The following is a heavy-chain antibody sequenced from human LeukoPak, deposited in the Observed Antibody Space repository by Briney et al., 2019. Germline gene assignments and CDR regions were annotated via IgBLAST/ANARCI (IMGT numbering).Heavy chain of an antibody. CDR3: AKLREWQLPDLFDY. V-gene: IGHV3-23*01. Sequence: GGSLRLSCAASGFTFSSYAMSWVRQAPGKGRESVSAIRGSGGSTYYADSVKGRFTISRDNSKNTLYLQLNSLSADDTAVYYCAKLREWQLPDLFDYWGQGTMVTVSS. CDR1: GFTFSSYA. J-gene: IGHJ4*02. D-gene: IGHD1-26*01. CDR2: IRGSGGST.